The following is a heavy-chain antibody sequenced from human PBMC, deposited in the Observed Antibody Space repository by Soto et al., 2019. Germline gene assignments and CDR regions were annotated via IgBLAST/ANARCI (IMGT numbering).Heavy chain of an antibody. J-gene: IGHJ4*02. V-gene: IGHV4-34*01. Sequence: SETLSLTCAVYGGSFSGYYWRWIRQPPGKGLEWIGEINHSGSTNYNPSLKSRVTISVDTSKNQFSLKLSSVTAADTAVYYCAREQLAMYYFDYWGQGTLVTVSS. CDR2: INHSGST. D-gene: IGHD6-13*01. CDR1: GGSFSGYY. CDR3: AREQLAMYYFDY.